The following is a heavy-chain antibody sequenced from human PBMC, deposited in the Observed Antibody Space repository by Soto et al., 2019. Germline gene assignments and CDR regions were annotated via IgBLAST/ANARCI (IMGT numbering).Heavy chain of an antibody. CDR3: ARERYSGYELYDY. CDR1: GYTFTGYY. V-gene: IGHV1-2*04. D-gene: IGHD5-12*01. Sequence: VASVKVSCKASGYTFTGYYMHWVRQAPGQGLEWMGWINPNCGGTNYAQKFQGWVTMTRDTSISTAYMELSRLSSDDTAVYYCARERYSGYELYDYWGQGTLVTVSS. CDR2: INPNCGGT. J-gene: IGHJ4*02.